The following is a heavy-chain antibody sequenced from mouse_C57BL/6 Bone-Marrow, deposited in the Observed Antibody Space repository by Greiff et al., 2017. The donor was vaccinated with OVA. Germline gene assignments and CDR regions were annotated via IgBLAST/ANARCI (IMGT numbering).Heavy chain of an antibody. CDR2: IRSKSNNYAT. Sequence: EVKLEESGGGLVQPKGSLKLSCAASGFSFNTYAMNWVRQAPGKGLEWVARIRSKSNNYATYYADSVKDRFTISRDDSESMLYLQMNNLKTEDTAMYYCVGGGLRAWFAYWGQGTLVTVSA. D-gene: IGHD2-4*01. V-gene: IGHV10-1*01. J-gene: IGHJ3*01. CDR1: GFSFNTYA. CDR3: VGGGLRAWFAY.